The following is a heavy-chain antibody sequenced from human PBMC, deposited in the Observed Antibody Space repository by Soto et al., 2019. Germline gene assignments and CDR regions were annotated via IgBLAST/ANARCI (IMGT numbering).Heavy chain of an antibody. V-gene: IGHV3-23*01. CDR3: AKGRKYCTNGVCYKHFDY. D-gene: IGHD2-8*01. CDR2: ISGRGVST. Sequence: GGSLRLSCAASGFTFSSYAMSWVRQAPGKGLEWVSAISGRGVSTYCADSVKGRFTISRDNSKNTLYLQMNSLRAEDTAVYYCAKGRKYCTNGVCYKHFDYWGQGTLVTVSS. CDR1: GFTFSSYA. J-gene: IGHJ4*02.